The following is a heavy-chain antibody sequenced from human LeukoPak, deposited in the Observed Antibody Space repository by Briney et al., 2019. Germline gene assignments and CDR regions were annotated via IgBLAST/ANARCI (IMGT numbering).Heavy chain of an antibody. CDR1: GYTFTGYY. D-gene: IGHD5-18*01. Sequence: ASVTVSCKASGYTFTGYYMHWVRQAPGQGLEWIGRINPNSGGTNYAQKFQGRVTLTRDTSISTAYMELSRLRSDDTAVYYCARGEAAISYYYYYMDVWGKGTTVTVSS. J-gene: IGHJ6*03. CDR2: INPNSGGT. CDR3: ARGEAAISYYYYYMDV. V-gene: IGHV1-2*06.